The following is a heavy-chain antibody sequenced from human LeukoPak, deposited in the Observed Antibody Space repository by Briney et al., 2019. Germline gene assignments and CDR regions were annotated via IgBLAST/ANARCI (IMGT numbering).Heavy chain of an antibody. CDR2: INPSGGST. J-gene: IGHJ4*02. Sequence: VSVKVSCKASGYAFTSYYMQWVRQAPGQGLKWMGIINPSGGSTSYAEKFQGRATMTRDTSTSTVYMELSSLRFEDTAVYYCARGYNWNDPGDYWGQGTLVTVSS. V-gene: IGHV1-46*01. D-gene: IGHD1-1*01. CDR3: ARGYNWNDPGDY. CDR1: GYAFTSYY.